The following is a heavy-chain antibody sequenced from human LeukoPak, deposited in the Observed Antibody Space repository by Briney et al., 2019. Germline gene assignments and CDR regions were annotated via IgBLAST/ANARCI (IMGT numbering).Heavy chain of an antibody. V-gene: IGHV3-72*01. D-gene: IGHD2/OR15-2a*01. CDR2: SRDKGQSHTT. CDR1: GFTFSDYH. J-gene: IGHJ4*02. Sequence: GGSLRLSCDASGFTFSDYHMDWVRQAPGKGLEWVGRSRDKGQSHTTEYAASVRGRFTISRDDSNNSLSLQLNSLKTEHTAVYYCARDSKKHAHDYWGQGILVTVSS. CDR3: ARDSKKHAHDY.